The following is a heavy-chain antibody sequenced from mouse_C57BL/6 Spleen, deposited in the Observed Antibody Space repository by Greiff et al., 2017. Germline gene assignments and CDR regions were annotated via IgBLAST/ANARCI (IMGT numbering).Heavy chain of an antibody. V-gene: IGHV1-22*01. CDR3: ASEGAQATFFAY. Sequence: VQLQQSGPELVKPGASVKMSCKASGYTFPDYNMHWVKQSHGKSLEWIGYMNPNNGRTSYNQKFKGKATLTVNKSSSTAYMRLRSLTSEDSAIYYCASEGAQATFFAYWGQGTLVTVSA. J-gene: IGHJ3*01. CDR2: MNPNNGRT. D-gene: IGHD3-2*02. CDR1: GYTFPDYN.